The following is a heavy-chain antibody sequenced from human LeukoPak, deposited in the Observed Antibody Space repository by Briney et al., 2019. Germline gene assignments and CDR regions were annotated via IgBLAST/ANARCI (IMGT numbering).Heavy chain of an antibody. CDR2: ISTGSSTT. D-gene: IGHD4-23*01. J-gene: IGHJ4*02. Sequence: GGSLRLSCAASEFAFSTYNMNWVRHAPGTGLEWVSYISTGSSTTYYADSVKGRFTISRDNVENSLYLQMNSLRDEDTAVYYCARVAAGYSVNYFDYWGQGTLVIVSS. CDR3: ARVAAGYSVNYFDY. V-gene: IGHV3-48*02. CDR1: EFAFSTYN.